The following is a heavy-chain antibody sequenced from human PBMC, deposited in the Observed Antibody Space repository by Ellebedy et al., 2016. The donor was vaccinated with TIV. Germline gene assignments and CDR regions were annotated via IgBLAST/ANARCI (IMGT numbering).Heavy chain of an antibody. V-gene: IGHV3-7*01. CDR2: INQNGSKI. Sequence: GGSLRLXXAGSGFTFANYWMNWVRQAPGKGLEWVANINQNGSKIYYVDSVKGRFTISRDSAKNSVYLQMNNLRAEDTAVYYCARRYMDVWGRGTTVTVSS. CDR1: GFTFANYW. CDR3: ARRYMDV. J-gene: IGHJ6*03.